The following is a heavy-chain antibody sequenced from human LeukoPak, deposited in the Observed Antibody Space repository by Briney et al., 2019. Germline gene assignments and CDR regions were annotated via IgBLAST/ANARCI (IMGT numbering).Heavy chain of an antibody. CDR1: GDSVSSNSAA. V-gene: IGHV6-1*01. CDR2: TYYRSKWYN. CDR3: AREDYYDSSGYYPYWFDP. D-gene: IGHD3-22*01. J-gene: IGHJ5*02. Sequence: SQTLSLTCAISGDSVSSNSAAWNWIRQSPSRGLEWLGRTYYRSKWYNDCAVSVKSRITINPDTSKNQFSLQLNSVTPEDTAVYYCAREDYYDSSGYYPYWFDPWGQGTLVTVSS.